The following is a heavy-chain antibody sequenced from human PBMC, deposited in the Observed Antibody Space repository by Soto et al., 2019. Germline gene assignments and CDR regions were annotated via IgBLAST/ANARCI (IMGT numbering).Heavy chain of an antibody. V-gene: IGHV3-30*03. CDR3: AREASTWIQLWRLHY. Sequence: QVQLVESGGGVVQPGRSLRLSCAASGFIFNTYDMHWVRQAPGKGLEWVAVISYDGNNDYYADSVKGRFTISRDNSKNRLFLQLNRLRGDDTAIYYCAREASTWIQLWRLHYWGQGTLVTVSP. CDR2: ISYDGNND. CDR1: GFIFNTYD. J-gene: IGHJ4*02. D-gene: IGHD5-18*01.